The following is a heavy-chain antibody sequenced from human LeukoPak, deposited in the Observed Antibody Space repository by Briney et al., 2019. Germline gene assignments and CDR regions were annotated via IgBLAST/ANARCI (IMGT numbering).Heavy chain of an antibody. V-gene: IGHV3-30*02. D-gene: IGHD3-10*01. CDR2: IRNDGSNK. Sequence: TGGSLRLSCAASGFTFSNYAIHWVRQAPGKGLEWVAFIRNDGSNKYYADSVKGRFTISRDNAKKTLYLQMNSLRAEDTAVYYCAKDVWFGERAFDIWGQGTMVTVSS. J-gene: IGHJ3*02. CDR1: GFTFSNYA. CDR3: AKDVWFGERAFDI.